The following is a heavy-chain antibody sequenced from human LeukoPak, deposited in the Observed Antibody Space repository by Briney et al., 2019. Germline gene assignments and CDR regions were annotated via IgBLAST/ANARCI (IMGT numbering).Heavy chain of an antibody. J-gene: IGHJ5*02. D-gene: IGHD3-10*01. CDR3: ARDRGPYVLLWFGELNWFDP. CDR2: IWYDGSNK. V-gene: IGHV3-33*01. Sequence: PGRSLRLSCAASGFTFSSYGMHWVRQAPGKGLEWVAVIWYDGSNKYYADSVKGRFTISRDNSKNTLYLQMNSLRAEDTAVYYSARDRGPYVLLWFGELNWFDPWGQGTLVTVSS. CDR1: GFTFSSYG.